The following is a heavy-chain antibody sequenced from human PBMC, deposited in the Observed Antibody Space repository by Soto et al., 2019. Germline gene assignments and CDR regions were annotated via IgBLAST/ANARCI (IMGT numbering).Heavy chain of an antibody. CDR1: GFTFSSYA. J-gene: IGHJ5*02. Sequence: GGSLRLSCAASGFTFSSYAMSWVRQAPGKGLEWVSAISGSGGSTYYADSVKGRFTISRDNSKNTLYLQMNSLRAEDTAVYYCTGRTTVNYWAGFDPWGQGTLVTVSS. D-gene: IGHD4-17*01. CDR3: TGRTTVNYWAGFDP. CDR2: ISGSGGST. V-gene: IGHV3-23*01.